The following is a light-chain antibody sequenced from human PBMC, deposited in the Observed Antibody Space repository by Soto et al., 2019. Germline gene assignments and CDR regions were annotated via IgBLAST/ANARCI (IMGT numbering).Light chain of an antibody. CDR2: GAS. CDR3: QHYNSHSEA. CDR1: QSISGY. Sequence: DIQMTQSPSSLSASVGDRVTITCRTSQSISGYLNWYQQRPGKAPNLLIYGASFLESGVPSRFSASGSGTDFTLTISSLQPEDSATYYCQHYNSHSEAFGQGTKVDIK. J-gene: IGKJ1*01. V-gene: IGKV1-39*01.